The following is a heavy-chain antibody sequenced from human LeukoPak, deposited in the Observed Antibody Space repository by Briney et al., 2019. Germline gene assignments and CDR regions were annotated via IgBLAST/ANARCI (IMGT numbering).Heavy chain of an antibody. Sequence: ASVKVSCKASGYTFTSYGISWVRQAPGQGLEWMGWISAYNGNTNYAQKLQGRVTMTTDTSTSTAYMELRSLRSDDTAVYYCARGSRISGGQYCSSTSCYGYNWFDPWGQGTLVTVSS. D-gene: IGHD2-2*01. CDR3: ARGSRISGGQYCSSTSCYGYNWFDP. V-gene: IGHV1-18*01. CDR2: ISAYNGNT. J-gene: IGHJ5*02. CDR1: GYTFTSYG.